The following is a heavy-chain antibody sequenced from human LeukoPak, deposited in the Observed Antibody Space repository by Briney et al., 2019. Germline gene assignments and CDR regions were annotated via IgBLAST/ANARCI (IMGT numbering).Heavy chain of an antibody. Sequence: SETLSLTCTVSGGSISSSSYYWGWIRQPPGKGLEWIGSIYYSGSTYYNPSLKSRVTISVDKSKNQFSLKLRSVTAADTAVYYCARLYGNYQNYFDYWGQGTLVTVSS. CDR1: GGSISSSSYY. CDR2: IYYSGST. J-gene: IGHJ4*02. D-gene: IGHD1-7*01. CDR3: ARLYGNYQNYFDY. V-gene: IGHV4-39*07.